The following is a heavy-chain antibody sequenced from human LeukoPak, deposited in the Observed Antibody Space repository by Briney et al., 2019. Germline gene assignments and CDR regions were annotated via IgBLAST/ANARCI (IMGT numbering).Heavy chain of an antibody. Sequence: GASVKVSCKVSGYTLTELSMHWVRQAPGKGLEWMGGFDPEDGETIYAQKFQGRVTMTEDTSTDTAYMELSSLRSEDTAVYYCARAIGGYDILTGYYYFDYWGQGTLVTVSS. CDR3: ARAIGGYDILTGYYYFDY. CDR1: GYTLTELS. CDR2: FDPEDGET. D-gene: IGHD3-9*01. V-gene: IGHV1-24*01. J-gene: IGHJ4*02.